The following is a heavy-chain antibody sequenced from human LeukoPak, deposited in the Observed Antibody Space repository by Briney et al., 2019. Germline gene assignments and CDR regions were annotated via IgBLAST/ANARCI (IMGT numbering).Heavy chain of an antibody. CDR2: IDGSGVTS. Sequence: GGSLRLSCAASGYTYSSYTMLWVRQAPGKGLEWVSAIDGSGVTSFYGDSVKARFTISRDNSKNTLYLQMNSLRAEDTAIYYCAKRVAEQSTSWYIDIWGLGTMVTVSS. CDR1: GYTYSSYT. J-gene: IGHJ3*02. CDR3: AKRVAEQSTSWYIDI. V-gene: IGHV3-23*02. D-gene: IGHD6-19*01.